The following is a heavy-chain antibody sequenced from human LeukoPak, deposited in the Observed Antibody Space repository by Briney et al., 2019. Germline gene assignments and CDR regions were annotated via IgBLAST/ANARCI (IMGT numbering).Heavy chain of an antibody. Sequence: GGSLRLSCAASGFTFSDYWMSWVRQAPGKGLEWVANIKQDGTEKYYVDSVKGRFTISRDNAKNSLYLQMNSLRAEDTAVYYCARGDFYGSGTSFIDAFDIWGQGTLVTVSS. D-gene: IGHD3-10*01. V-gene: IGHV3-7*01. J-gene: IGHJ3*02. CDR2: IKQDGTEK. CDR1: GFTFSDYW. CDR3: ARGDFYGSGTSFIDAFDI.